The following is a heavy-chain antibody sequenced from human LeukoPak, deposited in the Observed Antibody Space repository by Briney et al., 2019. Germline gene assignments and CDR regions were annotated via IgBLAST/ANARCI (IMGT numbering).Heavy chain of an antibody. CDR2: ISYDGSNK. CDR1: GFTFSSYA. D-gene: IGHD5-24*01. V-gene: IGHV3-30-3*01. CDR3: AREFGDGYSDY. J-gene: IGHJ4*02. Sequence: GGSLRLPCAASGFTFSSYAMHWVRQAPGKGLEWVAVISYDGSNKYYADSVKGRFTISRDNSKNTLYLQMNSLRAEDTAVYYCAREFGDGYSDYWGQGTLVTVSS.